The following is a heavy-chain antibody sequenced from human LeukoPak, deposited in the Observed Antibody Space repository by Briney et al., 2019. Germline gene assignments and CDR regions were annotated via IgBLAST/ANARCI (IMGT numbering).Heavy chain of an antibody. V-gene: IGHV4-59*01. CDR3: ARGYTTDYYYMDV. CDR1: GGSISSYY. J-gene: IGHJ6*03. D-gene: IGHD1-14*01. CDR2: IYYSGST. Sequence: PSETLSLTCTVSGGSISSYYWSWIRQPPGKGLEWIGYIYYSGSTNYNPSLKSRVTISVDTSKNRFSLKLSSVTAADTAVYYCARGYTTDYYYMDVWGKGTTVTVSS.